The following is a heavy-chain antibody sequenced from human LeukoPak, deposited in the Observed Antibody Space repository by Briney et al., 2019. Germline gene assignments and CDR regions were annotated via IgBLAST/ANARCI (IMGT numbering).Heavy chain of an antibody. D-gene: IGHD3-3*01. V-gene: IGHV4-34*01. CDR2: INHSGST. J-gene: IGHJ4*02. CDR1: GGSFSGYY. CDR3: ARDGYDFWSGWAPFDY. Sequence: SETLSLTCAVYGGSFSGYYWSWIRQPPGKGLEWIGEINHSGSTNYNPSLKSRVTISVDTSKNQFSLKLSSVTAADTAVYYCARDGYDFWSGWAPFDYWGQGTLVTVSS.